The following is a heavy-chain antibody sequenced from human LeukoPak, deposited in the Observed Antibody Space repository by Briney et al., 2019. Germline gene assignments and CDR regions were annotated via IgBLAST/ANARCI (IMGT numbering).Heavy chain of an antibody. CDR2: ISVSGSNT. J-gene: IGHJ4*02. V-gene: IGHV3-23*01. CDR1: GFTFSIYA. CDR3: AKTYCSTTRCLSWGNDY. Sequence: PGESLRLSCAASGFTFSIYAMSWVRQAPGKGLEWVSSISVSGSNTYYADSVKGPFTISRDTSRNTLYLQMSSLRAEDTAIYYCAKTYCSTTRCLSWGNDYWGQGTLVSVST. D-gene: IGHD2-2*01.